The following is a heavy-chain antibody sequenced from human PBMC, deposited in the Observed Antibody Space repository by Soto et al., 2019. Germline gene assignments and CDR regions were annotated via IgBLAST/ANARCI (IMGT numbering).Heavy chain of an antibody. CDR3: ARDLGTGTDF. Sequence: QVQLQESGPGLVKPLGTLSLTCAVSGDSISSSNWWSWVRQAPGKGLEWIGEIYPSGATTYNPSLKSRATISVDPSKNHFSLKLTSGTAADAAVYFCARDLGTGTDFWGRGTLVTVAS. V-gene: IGHV4-4*02. J-gene: IGHJ4*02. CDR2: IYPSGAT. D-gene: IGHD1-1*01. CDR1: GDSISSSNW.